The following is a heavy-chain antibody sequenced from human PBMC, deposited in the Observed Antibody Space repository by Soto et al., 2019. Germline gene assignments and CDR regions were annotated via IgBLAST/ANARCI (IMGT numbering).Heavy chain of an antibody. J-gene: IGHJ6*02. CDR2: IYYSGST. Sequence: SETLSLTCSVSGGSISSSSYYWCWIRQPPGKGLEWIGSIYYSGSTYYNPSLKSRVTISVDTSKNQFSLKLSSVTAADTAVYYCASGRNYDFWSGYYGGGGYYYYGMDVWGQGTTVTVSS. CDR3: ASGRNYDFWSGYYGGGGYYYYGMDV. CDR1: GGSISSSSYY. D-gene: IGHD3-3*01. V-gene: IGHV4-39*01.